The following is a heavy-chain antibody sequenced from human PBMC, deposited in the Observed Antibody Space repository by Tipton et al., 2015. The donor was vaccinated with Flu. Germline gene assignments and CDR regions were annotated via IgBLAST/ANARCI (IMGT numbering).Heavy chain of an antibody. CDR2: IYYSGST. D-gene: IGHD3-22*01. J-gene: IGHJ1*01. CDR3: ARVFLGGSGYYPTEYFQP. V-gene: IGHV4-31*03. Sequence: TLSLTCTVSGGSISSGGYYWSWIRQHPGKGLEWIGYIYYSGSTYYNPSLKSRVTISVDTSKNQFSLKLSSVTAADTAVYYCARVFLGGSGYYPTEYFQPWGQGTLVTVSS. CDR1: GGSISSGGYY.